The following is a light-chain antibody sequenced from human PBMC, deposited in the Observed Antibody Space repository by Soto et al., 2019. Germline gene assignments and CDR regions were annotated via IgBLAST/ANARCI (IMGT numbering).Light chain of an antibody. V-gene: IGKV3-15*01. J-gene: IGKJ5*01. CDR2: GAS. CDR3: PHYNNLRTT. Sequence: EIVVTQSPATLSVSPGESATLSCRASQSVSNNLGWYQQKPGQAPRLLIYGASTRATGIPARFSGSGSGTEFTLTISSLQCEDCAIKYSPHYNNLRTTFSQGTRLEIK. CDR1: QSVSNN.